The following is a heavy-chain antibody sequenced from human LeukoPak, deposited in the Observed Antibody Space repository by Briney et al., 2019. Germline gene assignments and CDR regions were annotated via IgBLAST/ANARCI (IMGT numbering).Heavy chain of an antibody. CDR1: GISVSGTF. J-gene: IGHJ4*02. V-gene: IGHV3-53*01. Sequence: PGGSLRLSCVASGISVSGTFMSWVRQAPGKGLEWVSTMYSGGATHYADSVKGRFSVSRDNVENTLYLQMDNLRVEDTAVYYCARAVTFELDYWGQGTPVLVSS. D-gene: IGHD3-10*01. CDR3: ARAVTFELDY. CDR2: MYSGGAT.